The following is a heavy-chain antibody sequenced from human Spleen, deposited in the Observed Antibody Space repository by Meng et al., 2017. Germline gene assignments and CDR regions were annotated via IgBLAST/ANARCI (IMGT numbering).Heavy chain of an antibody. CDR1: GDSSSSSDSF. CDR2: SGHSGFT. D-gene: IGHD1/OR15-1a*01. J-gene: IGHJ5*02. Sequence: QPQLQESGPGLVKPSETLSLPCSVSGDSSSSSDSFWGWIRQSPGKGLEWIGSSGHSGFTYYTPSLESRVTVSVDTSRSQFSLELTSVTAADTAVYYCVRSRAWVRTGFDPWGQGTLVTVSS. CDR3: VRSRAWVRTGFDP. V-gene: IGHV4-39*01.